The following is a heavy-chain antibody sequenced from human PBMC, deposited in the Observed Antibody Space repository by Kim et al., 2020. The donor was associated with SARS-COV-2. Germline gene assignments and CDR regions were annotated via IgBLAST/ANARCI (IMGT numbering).Heavy chain of an antibody. CDR3: ARGHWGRVTGGMDV. V-gene: IGHV4-34*01. Sequence: SETLSLTCAVYGGSFSGYYWSWIRQPPGKGLEWIGEINHSGSTNYNPSLKSRVTISVDTSKNQFSLKLSSVTAADTAVYYCARGHWGRVTGGMDVWGQGTTVTVSS. CDR1: GGSFSGYY. D-gene: IGHD2-21*02. J-gene: IGHJ6*02. CDR2: INHSGST.